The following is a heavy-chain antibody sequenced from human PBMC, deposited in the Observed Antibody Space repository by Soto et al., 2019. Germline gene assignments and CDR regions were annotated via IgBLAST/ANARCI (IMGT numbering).Heavy chain of an antibody. D-gene: IGHD2-15*01. V-gene: IGHV3-23*01. CDR2: INSGGGGT. CDR3: AKRGTYYFDD. Sequence: GGSLRLSCAASGFTFSTYAMSWVRQAPGKGLEWVSSINSGGGGTFYSDSVKGRFTISRDNSKNTLYLQINSLRAEDTAVYYCAKRGTYYFDDWGQGALVTVSS. J-gene: IGHJ4*02. CDR1: GFTFSTYA.